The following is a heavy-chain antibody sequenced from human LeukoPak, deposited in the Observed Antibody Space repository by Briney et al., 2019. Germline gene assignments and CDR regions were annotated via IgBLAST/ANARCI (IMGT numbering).Heavy chain of an antibody. CDR2: ISSDGINK. V-gene: IGHV3-30*03. D-gene: IGHD3-9*01. CDR1: GFTFSSYA. Sequence: GGSLRLSCAASGFTFSSYAMNWVRQAPGKGLEWLAVISSDGINKKYADSVKGRFTSSRENSKNTVHLQMNNLRPDDTAIYYCARDSSVVRYFDWSDYFDYWGQGTVVTVSS. CDR3: ARDSSVVRYFDWSDYFDY. J-gene: IGHJ4*02.